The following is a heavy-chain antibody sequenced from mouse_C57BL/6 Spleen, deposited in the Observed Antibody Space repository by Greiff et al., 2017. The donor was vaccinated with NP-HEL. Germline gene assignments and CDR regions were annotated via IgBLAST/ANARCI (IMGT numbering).Heavy chain of an antibody. J-gene: IGHJ1*03. D-gene: IGHD1-1*01. Sequence: QVQLQQSGAELVKPGASVKISCKASGYAFSSYWMNWVKQRPGKGLEWIGQIYPGDGDTNYNGKFKGKATLTADKSSSTAYMQLRSLTSEDSAVYFCARSVTTVVYWYFDVWGTGTTVTVSS. CDR1: GYAFSSYW. CDR3: ARSVTTVVYWYFDV. V-gene: IGHV1-80*01. CDR2: IYPGDGDT.